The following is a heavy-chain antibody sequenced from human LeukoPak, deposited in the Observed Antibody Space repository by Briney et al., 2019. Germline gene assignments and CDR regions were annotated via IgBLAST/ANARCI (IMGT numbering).Heavy chain of an antibody. V-gene: IGHV1-69*13. D-gene: IGHD4-17*01. CDR2: IIPIFGTA. CDR1: GGTFSSYA. Sequence: GASVKVSCKASGGTFSSYAISWVRQAPRQGLEWMGGIIPIFGTANYAQKFQGRVTITADESTSTAYMELSSLRAEDTALYYCAKDFGDYGDSLDYWGQGTLVTVSS. J-gene: IGHJ4*02. CDR3: AKDFGDYGDSLDY.